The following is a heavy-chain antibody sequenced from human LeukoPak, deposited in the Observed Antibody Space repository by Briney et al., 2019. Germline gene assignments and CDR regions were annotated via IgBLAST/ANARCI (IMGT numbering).Heavy chain of an antibody. D-gene: IGHD6-13*01. Sequence: SETLSLTCTVSGGSISSYYWSWLRQPPGKGLEWIGYIYYSGSTNYNPSLKSRVTISVDTSKNQFSLKLSSVTAADTAVYYCASRPRGYSSSWYAHWGQGTLVTVSS. CDR3: ASRPRGYSSSWYAH. J-gene: IGHJ5*02. CDR1: GGSISSYY. V-gene: IGHV4-59*01. CDR2: IYYSGST.